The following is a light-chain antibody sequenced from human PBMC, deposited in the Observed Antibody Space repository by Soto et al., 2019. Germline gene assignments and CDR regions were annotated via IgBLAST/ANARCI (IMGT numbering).Light chain of an antibody. Sequence: ELVMTQSRATLSLSPGERATLSCRASQSVSSSYLAWYQQKPGPAPRLLIYGASSRATGIPDRFSGSGSGTDFTLTISRLEPEDFAVYYCQQYGCSPWTFGQGTKV. CDR3: QQYGCSPWT. J-gene: IGKJ1*01. CDR2: GAS. V-gene: IGKV3-20*01. CDR1: QSVSSSY.